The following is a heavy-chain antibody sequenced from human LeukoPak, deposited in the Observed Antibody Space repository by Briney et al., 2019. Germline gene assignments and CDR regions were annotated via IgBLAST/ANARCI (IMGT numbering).Heavy chain of an antibody. Sequence: SETLSLTCDVSGVSFSTHYWSWLRQSPEKGLEWFGEVNYSGYTHYNPPLKGRVTISVDTSKNHFSLKQISVSPAHTSVFHCARQLYGSDYWGQGTRVTVCS. CDR2: VNYSGYT. V-gene: IGHV4-34*01. J-gene: IGHJ4*02. D-gene: IGHD4-17*01. CDR1: GVSFSTHY. CDR3: ARQLYGSDY.